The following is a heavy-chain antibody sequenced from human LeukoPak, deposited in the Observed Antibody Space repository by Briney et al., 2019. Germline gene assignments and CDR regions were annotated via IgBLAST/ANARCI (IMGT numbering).Heavy chain of an antibody. D-gene: IGHD3-16*01. CDR3: ARDPTYEAYAQYYFDY. CDR1: GFTFSSYW. CDR2: IKQDGSEK. V-gene: IGHV3-7*01. J-gene: IGHJ4*02. Sequence: PGRSLRLSCVASGFTFSSYWMSWVRQAPGKGLEWVANIKQDGSEKYYVDSVKGRFTISRDNAKNSLYLQMNSLRAEDTAVYYCARDPTYEAYAQYYFDYWGQGTLVTVSS.